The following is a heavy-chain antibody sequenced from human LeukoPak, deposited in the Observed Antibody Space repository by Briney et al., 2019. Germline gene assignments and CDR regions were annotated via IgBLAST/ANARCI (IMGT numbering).Heavy chain of an antibody. Sequence: GASVKVSCKASGYTFTSYGISWVRQAPGQGLEWMGWIRAYNGNTNYAQKLQGRVTMTTDTSTSTAYMELRSLRSDDTAVYYCARDLEEYCTNGVSYYFDYWGQGTLVTVSS. J-gene: IGHJ4*02. CDR1: GYTFTSYG. D-gene: IGHD2-8*01. V-gene: IGHV1-18*01. CDR3: ARDLEEYCTNGVSYYFDY. CDR2: IRAYNGNT.